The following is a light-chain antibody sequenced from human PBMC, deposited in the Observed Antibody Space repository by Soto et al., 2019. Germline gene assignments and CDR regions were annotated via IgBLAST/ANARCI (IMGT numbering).Light chain of an antibody. CDR1: QSVSSY. V-gene: IGKV3-11*01. CDR3: QQYSDWPTWT. Sequence: EIVLTQSPATLCLSPGDRATLSCRASQSVSSYLAWYQQKPGQAPRLLIYDASNRATGIPARFSGSGSGTEFTLTVSSLQSEDFAVYYCQQYSDWPTWTFGQGTKVDIK. J-gene: IGKJ1*01. CDR2: DAS.